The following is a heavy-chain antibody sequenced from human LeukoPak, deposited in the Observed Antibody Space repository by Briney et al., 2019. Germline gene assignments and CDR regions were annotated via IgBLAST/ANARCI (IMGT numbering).Heavy chain of an antibody. J-gene: IGHJ6*03. CDR3: AREEGGNYYYMDV. CDR1: GYNFQSSG. CDR2: ISGYNGET. V-gene: IGHV1-18*01. D-gene: IGHD3-16*01. Sequence: GASVKVSCKASGYNFQSSGISWVRQAPGQGLEWMGWISGYNGETNYVQKFLGRVTMTIDSSTSTAYMELRSLRSDDTAVYYCAREEGGNYYYMDVWGKGTTVTVSS.